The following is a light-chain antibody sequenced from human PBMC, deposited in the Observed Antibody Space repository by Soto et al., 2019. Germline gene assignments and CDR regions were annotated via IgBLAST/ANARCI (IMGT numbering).Light chain of an antibody. CDR1: QSVSSS. J-gene: IGKJ2*01. CDR2: GAS. Sequence: EIVMTQSPATLSVSPGERAILSCRASQSVSSSLAWYQKKPGQAPKLLIFGASTRATGIPARFSGSGSGTEFTLTISSPQSEDFAVYYCQQYSNWPPFTFGQGTKLEI. V-gene: IGKV3-15*01. CDR3: QQYSNWPPFT.